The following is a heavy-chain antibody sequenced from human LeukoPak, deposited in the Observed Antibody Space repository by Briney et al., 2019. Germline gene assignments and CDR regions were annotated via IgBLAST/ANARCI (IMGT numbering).Heavy chain of an antibody. D-gene: IGHD6-19*01. Sequence: HPGGSLRLSCVASGFSFSDYYIDWVRQAPGKGLEWVANIKQDGSEKYYVDSVKGRFTISRDNAKNSLYLQMNSLRAEDTAVYYCAIRSGWIDYWGQGTLVTVSS. CDR3: AIRSGWIDY. CDR2: IKQDGSEK. J-gene: IGHJ4*02. V-gene: IGHV3-7*01. CDR1: GFSFSDYY.